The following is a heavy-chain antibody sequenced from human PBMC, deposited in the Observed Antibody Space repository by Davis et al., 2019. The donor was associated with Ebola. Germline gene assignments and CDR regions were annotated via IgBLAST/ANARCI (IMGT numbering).Heavy chain of an antibody. J-gene: IGHJ4*02. Sequence: MPSETLSLTCDVYGGSFSGYFWSWIRQSPGKGLEWIGDIHQSGNPNYNPSLKSRVTMSIDTSKNQFSLRLSSVTAADTAVYSCARGRGNGYSGYRRAFDYWGQGTLVTVSS. CDR2: IHQSGNP. CDR3: ARGRGNGYSGYRRAFDY. V-gene: IGHV4-34*01. CDR1: GGSFSGYF. D-gene: IGHD5-12*01.